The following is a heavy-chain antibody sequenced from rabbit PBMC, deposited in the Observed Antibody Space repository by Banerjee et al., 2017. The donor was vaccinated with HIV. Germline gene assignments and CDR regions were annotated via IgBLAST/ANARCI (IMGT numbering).Heavy chain of an antibody. D-gene: IGHD6-1*01. CDR3: ARSRYGAWNAFDP. J-gene: IGHJ2*01. CDR2: IYTGSSGST. CDR1: GFSVSSSYW. Sequence: QSLEESGGDLVKPGASLTLTCTASGFSVSSSYWICWVRQAPGKGLEWIACIYTGSSGSTYYASWAKGRFTISKTSSTTVTLQMTSLPAADTATYFCARSRYGAWNAFDPCVQGTLVTVS. V-gene: IGHV1S40*01.